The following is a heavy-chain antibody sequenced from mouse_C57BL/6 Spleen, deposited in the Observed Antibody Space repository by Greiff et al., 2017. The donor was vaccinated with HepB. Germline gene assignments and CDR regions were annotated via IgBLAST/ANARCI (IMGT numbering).Heavy chain of an antibody. CDR2: IDPSDSET. D-gene: IGHD1-1*01. V-gene: IGHV1-52*01. Sequence: QVQLQQPGAELVRPGSSVKLSCKASGYTFTSYWMHWVKQRPIRGLEWIGNIDPSDSETHYNQKFKDKATLTVDKSSSTAYMQLSSLTSEDSAVYYCAREDYGSSCCDYWGQGTTLTVSS. J-gene: IGHJ2*01. CDR3: AREDYGSSCCDY. CDR1: GYTFTSYW.